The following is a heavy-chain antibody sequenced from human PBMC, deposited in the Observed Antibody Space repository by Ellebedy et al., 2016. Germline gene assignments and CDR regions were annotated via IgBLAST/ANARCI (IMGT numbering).Heavy chain of an antibody. CDR1: GGSFSGYY. V-gene: IGHV4-34*01. CDR3: ARDKGQLWF. J-gene: IGHJ4*02. D-gene: IGHD5-18*01. CDR2: INHSGST. Sequence: GSLRLSCAVYGGSFSGYYWSWIRQPPGKGLEWIGEINHSGSTNYNPSLNSRVTISVDTSKNQFSLKLSSVTAADTAVYYCARDKGQLWFWGQGTLVTVSS.